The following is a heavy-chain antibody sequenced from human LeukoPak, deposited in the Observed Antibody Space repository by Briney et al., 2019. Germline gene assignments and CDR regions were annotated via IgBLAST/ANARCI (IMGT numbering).Heavy chain of an antibody. CDR2: INHSGST. Sequence: SETLSLTCAVYGGSFSGYYWSWIRQPPGKGLEWIGEINHSGSTNYNPSLKSRVTISVDTSKNQFSLKLSSVTAADTAVYYCANYDSSGIFDYWGQGTLVTVSS. D-gene: IGHD3-22*01. CDR3: ANYDSSGIFDY. J-gene: IGHJ4*02. CDR1: GGSFSGYY. V-gene: IGHV4-34*01.